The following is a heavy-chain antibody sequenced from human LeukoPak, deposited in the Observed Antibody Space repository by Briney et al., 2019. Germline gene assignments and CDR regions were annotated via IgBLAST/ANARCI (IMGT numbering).Heavy chain of an antibody. D-gene: IGHD2-15*01. CDR3: ATATLGYCSGGSCWGGY. V-gene: IGHV1-24*01. J-gene: IGHJ4*02. Sequence: ASVKVSCKVSGYTLTELSMHLVRQAPGKGLEWMGGFDPEDGETIYAQKFQGRVTMTEDTSTDTAYMELSSLRSEDTAVYYCATATLGYCSGGSCWGGYWGQGTLVTVSS. CDR1: GYTLTELS. CDR2: FDPEDGET.